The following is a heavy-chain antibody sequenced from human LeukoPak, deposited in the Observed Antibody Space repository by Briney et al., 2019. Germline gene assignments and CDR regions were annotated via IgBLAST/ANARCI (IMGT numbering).Heavy chain of an antibody. CDR3: ARGHTGSSHYYMDV. V-gene: IGHV3-48*03. CDR1: GFTFINYE. Sequence: TGGSLRLSCAASGFTFINYEMNWVRQAPGKGLEWVSYISSGGSPIYYADSVKGRFTISRDNAKNSVYLQMSSLRAEDTAFYYCARGHTGSSHYYMDVWGKGTTVTVSS. CDR2: ISSGGSPI. J-gene: IGHJ6*03. D-gene: IGHD5-18*01.